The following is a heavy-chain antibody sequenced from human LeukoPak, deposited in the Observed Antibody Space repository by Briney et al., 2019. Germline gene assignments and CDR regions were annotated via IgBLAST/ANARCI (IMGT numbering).Heavy chain of an antibody. CDR3: AREEGIGYDSSGSSLDY. CDR1: GGSISSYY. D-gene: IGHD3-22*01. J-gene: IGHJ4*02. Sequence: SETLSLTCTVSGGSISSYYWSWIGQPPGKGLEWIGSIYYSGSTYYNPSLKSRVTISVDTSKNQFSLKLSSVTAADTAVYYCAREEGIGYDSSGSSLDYWGQGTLVTVSS. CDR2: IYYSGST. V-gene: IGHV4-59*12.